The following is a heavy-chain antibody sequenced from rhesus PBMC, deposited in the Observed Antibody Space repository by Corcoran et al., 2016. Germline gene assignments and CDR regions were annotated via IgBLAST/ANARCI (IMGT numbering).Heavy chain of an antibody. D-gene: IGHD4-29*01. Sequence: QVQLQESGPGLVKPSETLSLTCAVSGCSISSTYWRWIRQAPGKGLEWIGRIYGSGGSTDYNPSLKSRVTISTDTSKNQFSLKLSSVTAADTAVYYCARDGSSPFDYWGQGVLVTVSS. V-gene: IGHV4-160*01. CDR3: ARDGSSPFDY. CDR1: GCSISSTY. CDR2: IYGSGGST. J-gene: IGHJ4*01.